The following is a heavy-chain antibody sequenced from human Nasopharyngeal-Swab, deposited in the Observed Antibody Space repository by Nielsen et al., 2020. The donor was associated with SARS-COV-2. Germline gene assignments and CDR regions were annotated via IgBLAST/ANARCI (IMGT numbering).Heavy chain of an antibody. CDR2: IDPSDSYT. CDR1: GYSFTSYW. D-gene: IGHD2-2*01. J-gene: IGHJ6*03. V-gene: IGHV5-10-1*01. Sequence: GESLKISCKGSGYSFTSYWISWVRQMPGTGLEWMGRIDPSDSYTNYRPSFQGHVTISADKSISTAYLQWSSLKASDTAMYYCARCGSTSCYGGNYYYYMDVWGKGTTVTVSS. CDR3: ARCGSTSCYGGNYYYYMDV.